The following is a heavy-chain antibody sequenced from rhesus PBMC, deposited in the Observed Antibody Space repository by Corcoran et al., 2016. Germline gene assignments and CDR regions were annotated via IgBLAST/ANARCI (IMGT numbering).Heavy chain of an antibody. J-gene: IGHJ5-2*02. CDR3: ARSRLYNSLDV. D-gene: IGHD4-17*01. CDR1: GTSITVDW. Sequence: QVQLQESGPGLVKPSETLSRTCAVSGTSITVDWWSWIRQPPGKGLEWIGEVNGNGFIVDSTPSLKSRATISNDASKNQFSLRLTSMTAADTAIYYCARSRLYNSLDVWGRGVLVTVSS. V-gene: IGHV4-80*01. CDR2: VNGNGFIV.